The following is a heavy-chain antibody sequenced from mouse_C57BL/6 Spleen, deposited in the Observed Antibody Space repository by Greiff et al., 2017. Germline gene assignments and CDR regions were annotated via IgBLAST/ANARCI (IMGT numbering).Heavy chain of an antibody. Sequence: QVQLKQPGAELVKPGASVKVSCKASGYTFTSYWMHWVQQRPGPGLEWIGRLHPSDSDTNYNQKFTGKATLTVDKSSSTAYMQLSSLTSEDSAVYYCAIPPNYGSSDNYGGQGATLTVSS. J-gene: IGHJ2*01. V-gene: IGHV1-74*01. CDR3: AIPPNYGSSDNY. CDR2: LHPSDSDT. D-gene: IGHD1-1*01. CDR1: GYTFTSYW.